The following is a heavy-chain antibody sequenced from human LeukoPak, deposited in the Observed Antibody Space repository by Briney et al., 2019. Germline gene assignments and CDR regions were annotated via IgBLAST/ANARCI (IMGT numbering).Heavy chain of an antibody. CDR2: ISPFTGHI. V-gene: IGHV1-18*01. D-gene: IGHD2-15*01. CDR3: ARELLVGCSGDSCYAFDY. CDR1: GYTFKSYG. J-gene: IGHJ4*02. Sequence: ASVKVSCKASGYTFKSYGINWVRQAPGQGPEWVGWISPFTGHIEYAQKLQGRVTMTTDTSTSTAYMELRSLKSDDTAVYYCARELLVGCSGDSCYAFDYWGQGTLVTVSS.